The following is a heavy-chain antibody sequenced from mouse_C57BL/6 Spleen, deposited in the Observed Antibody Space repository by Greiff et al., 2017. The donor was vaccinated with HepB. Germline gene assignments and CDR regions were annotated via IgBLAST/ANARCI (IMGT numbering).Heavy chain of an antibody. J-gene: IGHJ2*01. CDR3: ARDWGDY. CDR1: GFTFSDYY. D-gene: IGHD4-1*01. V-gene: IGHV5-16*01. CDR2: INYDGSST. Sequence: EVKLVESEGGLVQPGSSMKLSCTASGFTFSDYYMAWVRQVPEKGLEWVANINYDGSSTYYLDSLKSRFIISRDNAKNILYLQMSSLKSEDTATYYCARDWGDYGGKGTTLTVSS.